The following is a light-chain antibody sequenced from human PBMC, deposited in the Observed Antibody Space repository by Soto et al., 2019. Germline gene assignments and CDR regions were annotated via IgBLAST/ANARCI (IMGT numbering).Light chain of an antibody. V-gene: IGKV1-39*01. J-gene: IGKJ1*01. Sequence: DIQMTQSPSSLSASVGDRVTITCRASQSISSYLNWYQQKPGKAPKLLIYAASSLQSGVPSRFSGSGSGTDFTLTISSLQPEDFATYYCQQSYNWLWTVAQGTKVDSK. CDR3: QQSYNWLWT. CDR1: QSISSY. CDR2: AAS.